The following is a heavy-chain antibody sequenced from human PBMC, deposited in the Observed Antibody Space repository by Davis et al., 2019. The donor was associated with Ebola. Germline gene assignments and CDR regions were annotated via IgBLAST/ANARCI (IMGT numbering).Heavy chain of an antibody. Sequence: HSQTLSLTCVFPGDSVSSNSGAWNWIRQSPSRGLEWLGRTYYASKWYHDYAVSVKSRLIINLDTPQNQFSLQLNSVTPEDTAVYYCVRGWGRIGMGVWGQGTTVTVSS. D-gene: IGHD1-26*01. CDR2: TYYASKWYH. CDR3: VRGWGRIGMGV. CDR1: GDSVSSNSGA. V-gene: IGHV6-1*01. J-gene: IGHJ6*02.